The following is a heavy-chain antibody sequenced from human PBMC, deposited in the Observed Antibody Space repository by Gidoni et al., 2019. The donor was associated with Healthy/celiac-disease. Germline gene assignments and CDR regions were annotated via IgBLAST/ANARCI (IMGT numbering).Heavy chain of an antibody. J-gene: IGHJ6*02. CDR2: IYSGGST. CDR3: ARDSAAREQQLGNRYYYYGMDV. CDR1: GFTVSSNY. D-gene: IGHD6-13*01. Sequence: EVQLVESGGGLVQPGGSLRLSCAASGFTVSSNYMSCGRQAPGTGLEWVSVIYSGGSTYYADSVKGRFTISRHNSKNTLYLQMNSLRAEDTAVYYCARDSAAREQQLGNRYYYYGMDVWGQGTTVTVSS. V-gene: IGHV3-53*04.